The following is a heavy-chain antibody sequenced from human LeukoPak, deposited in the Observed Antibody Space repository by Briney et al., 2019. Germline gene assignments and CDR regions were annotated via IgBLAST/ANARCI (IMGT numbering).Heavy chain of an antibody. CDR2: MNPNSGNT. Sequence: ASVKVSCKASGYTFTSYDINWVRQVTGQGLEWMGWMNPNSGNTGYAQKFQGRVTMTRNTSISTAYMELSSLRSEDTAVYYCARAPPYYYDSSPSFDYWGQGTLVTVSS. D-gene: IGHD3-22*01. CDR1: GYTFTSYD. CDR3: ARAPPYYYDSSPSFDY. J-gene: IGHJ4*02. V-gene: IGHV1-8*01.